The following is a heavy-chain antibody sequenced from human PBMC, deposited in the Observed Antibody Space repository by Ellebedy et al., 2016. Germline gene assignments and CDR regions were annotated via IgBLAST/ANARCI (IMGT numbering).Heavy chain of an antibody. J-gene: IGHJ4*02. CDR1: GYTFTSYG. CDR2: IIPILSIT. CDR3: ARDSRVTFGGLIVYFDF. D-gene: IGHD3-16*02. Sequence: ASVKVSCKASGYTFTSYGISWVRQAPGQGLEWMGWIIPILSITNYAQKFQGRVTITADKSTSTAYMELRSLRSDDTAVYYCARDSRVTFGGLIVYFDFWGQGTLVTVSS. V-gene: IGHV1-69*10.